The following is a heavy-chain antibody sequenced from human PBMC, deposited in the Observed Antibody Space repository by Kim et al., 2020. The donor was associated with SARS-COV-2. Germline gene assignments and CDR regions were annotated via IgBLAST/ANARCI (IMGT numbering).Heavy chain of an antibody. CDR3: ARGRGYSSSWPPAYFDY. Sequence: SETLSLTCAVYGGSFSGYYWSWIRQPPGKGLEWIGEINHSGSTNYNPSLKSRVTISVDTSKNQFSLKLSSVTAADTAVYYCARGRGYSSSWPPAYFDYWGQGTLVTVSS. J-gene: IGHJ4*02. CDR1: GGSFSGYY. D-gene: IGHD6-13*01. V-gene: IGHV4-34*01. CDR2: INHSGST.